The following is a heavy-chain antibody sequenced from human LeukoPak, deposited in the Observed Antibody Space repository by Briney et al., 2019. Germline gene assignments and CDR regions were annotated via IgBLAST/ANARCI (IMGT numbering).Heavy chain of an antibody. Sequence: SEALSLTCTVSGGSISSSSYYWGWIRQPPGKGLEWIGSIYYSGSTYDNPSLKSRVTISVDTSKNQFFLKLTSVTAADTAVYYCARHRSGSYYSAFDIWGQGTMVTVSS. CDR1: GGSISSSSYY. CDR2: IYYSGST. V-gene: IGHV4-39*01. D-gene: IGHD1-26*01. J-gene: IGHJ3*02. CDR3: ARHRSGSYYSAFDI.